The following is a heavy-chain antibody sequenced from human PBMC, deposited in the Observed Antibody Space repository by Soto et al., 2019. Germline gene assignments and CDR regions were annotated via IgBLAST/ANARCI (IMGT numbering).Heavy chain of an antibody. CDR1: GGTFSRYS. CDR2: IMPVFGLT. D-gene: IGHD6-13*01. CDR3: ATVEAAADNYYYYGMDV. J-gene: IGHJ6*02. Sequence: WASVKVSCKASGGTFSRYSISWVRQAPGQGLEWMGGIMPVFGLTNYAQKFQGRVTITADESTSTAYMELSSLRSEDTAIYYCATVEAAADNYYYYGMDVWGQGTPVTVSS. V-gene: IGHV1-69*13.